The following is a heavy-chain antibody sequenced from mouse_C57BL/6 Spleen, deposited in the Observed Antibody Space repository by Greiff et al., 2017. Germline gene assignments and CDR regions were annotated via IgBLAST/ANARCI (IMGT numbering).Heavy chain of an antibody. V-gene: IGHV1-85*01. CDR2: IYPRDGST. D-gene: IGHD1-1*01. CDR1: GYTFTSYD. J-gene: IGHJ1*03. Sequence: VKLMESGPELVKPGASVTLSCKASGYTFTSYDINWVKQRPGQGLECIGWIYPRDGSTKYNEKFKGKATLTVDTSSSTAYMELHSLTSEDSAVYFCARGGRTVGWYFDVWGTGTTVTVSS. CDR3: ARGGRTVGWYFDV.